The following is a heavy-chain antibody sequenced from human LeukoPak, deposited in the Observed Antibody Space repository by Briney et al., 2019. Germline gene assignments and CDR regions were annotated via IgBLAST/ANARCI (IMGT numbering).Heavy chain of an antibody. CDR2: IYYRGHT. CDR1: GAPITTSNHY. J-gene: IGHJ4*02. Sequence: SETLSLTCTVSGAPITTSNHYWGWIRQTPGKTLEWIANIYYRGHTLYNPSLKSRALISVDTSSNQFSLRLTSVTAADTAVYYCAAPSGPTYYSPVDFWGQGTSVSVSS. D-gene: IGHD1-26*01. CDR3: AAPSGPTYYSPVDF. V-gene: IGHV4-39*01.